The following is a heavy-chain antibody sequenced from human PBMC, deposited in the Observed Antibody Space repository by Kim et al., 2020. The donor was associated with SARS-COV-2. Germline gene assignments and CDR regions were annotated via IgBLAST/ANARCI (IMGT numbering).Heavy chain of an antibody. J-gene: IGHJ4*02. Sequence: GGSLRLSCAASGFTVSSNYMSWVRQAPGKGLEWVSVIYSGGSTYYADSVKGRFTISRDNSKNTLYLQMNSLRAEDTAVYYCARDTLERCSGGSCYYVVEWGQGTLVTVSS. D-gene: IGHD2-15*01. CDR1: GFTVSSNY. CDR2: IYSGGST. V-gene: IGHV3-53*01. CDR3: ARDTLERCSGGSCYYVVE.